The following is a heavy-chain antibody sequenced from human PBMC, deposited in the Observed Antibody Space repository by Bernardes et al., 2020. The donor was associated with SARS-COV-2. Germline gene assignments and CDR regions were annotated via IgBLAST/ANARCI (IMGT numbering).Heavy chain of an antibody. CDR3: ARDSGVLAAPYYFDY. Sequence: GGSLRLSCAASGFTFSSYSMNWVRQAPGKGLEWVSSISSSSSYIYYADSVKGRFTISRDNAKNSLYLQMNSLRAEDTAVYYCARDSGVLAAPYYFDYWGQGTLVTVSS. CDR1: GFTFSSYS. CDR2: ISSSSSYI. D-gene: IGHD2-2*01. V-gene: IGHV3-21*01. J-gene: IGHJ4*02.